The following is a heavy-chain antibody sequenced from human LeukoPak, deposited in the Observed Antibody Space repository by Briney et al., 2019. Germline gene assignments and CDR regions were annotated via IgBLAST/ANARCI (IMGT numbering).Heavy chain of an antibody. Sequence: SETLSLTCTVSGGSISSYYWSWIRQPPGKGLEWIGYIYYSGSTNYNPSLKSRVTISVDTSKNQFSLKLSSVTAADTAVYYCARGDHHYHLFMEGWGKGTTVTVSS. D-gene: IGHD1-14*01. J-gene: IGHJ6*03. CDR2: IYYSGST. CDR1: GGSISSYY. CDR3: ARGDHHYHLFMEG. V-gene: IGHV4-59*12.